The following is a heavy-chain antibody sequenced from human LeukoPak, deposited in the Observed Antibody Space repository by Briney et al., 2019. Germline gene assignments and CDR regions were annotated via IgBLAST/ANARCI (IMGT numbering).Heavy chain of an antibody. CDR2: ISSTSAYI. J-gene: IGHJ5*01. CDR3: ARVAVAGPTGWFDS. Sequence: GGSLRLSCAASGFALRSYTVTWVSQAPGKGLEWVASISSTSAYIYYAESVKGRFSISRDNVDNVVHLQMSSLTNEDTAVYYCARVAVAGPTGWFDSWGQGTLVTVSS. CDR1: GFALRSYT. V-gene: IGHV3-21*01. D-gene: IGHD6-19*01.